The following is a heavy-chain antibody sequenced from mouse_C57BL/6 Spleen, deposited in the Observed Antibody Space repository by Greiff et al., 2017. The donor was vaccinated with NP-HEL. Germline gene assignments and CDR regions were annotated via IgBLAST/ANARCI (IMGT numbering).Heavy chain of an antibody. CDR1: GYTFTGYW. J-gene: IGHJ4*01. CDR3: ARYYGSSYPYAMDY. D-gene: IGHD1-1*01. CDR2: ILPGSGST. Sequence: QVQLQQSGAELMKPGASVKLSCKATGYTFTGYWIEWVKQRPGNGLEWIGEILPGSGSTNYKEKFKGKATFTADTSSNTAYMQLSSLTTEDSAIYDCARYYGSSYPYAMDYWGQGTSVTVSS. V-gene: IGHV1-9*01.